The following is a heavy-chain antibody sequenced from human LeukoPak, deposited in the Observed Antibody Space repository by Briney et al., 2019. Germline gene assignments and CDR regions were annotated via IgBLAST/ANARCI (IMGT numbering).Heavy chain of an antibody. Sequence: PSQTLSLTCAVSGGSISSGGYSWSWIRQPPGKGLEWIGYIYHSGGTYYNPSLKSRVTISVDRSKNQFSLKLSSVTAADTAVYYRARGAGGYSYGYGPHYYYYGMDVWGQGTTVTVSS. V-gene: IGHV4-30-2*01. CDR3: ARGAGGYSYGYGPHYYYYGMDV. J-gene: IGHJ6*02. CDR2: IYHSGGT. D-gene: IGHD5-18*01. CDR1: GGSISSGGYS.